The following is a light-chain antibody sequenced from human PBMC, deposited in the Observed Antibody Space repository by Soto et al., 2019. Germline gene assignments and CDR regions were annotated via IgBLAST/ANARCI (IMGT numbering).Light chain of an antibody. CDR2: DVS. J-gene: IGLJ2*01. Sequence: QSALTQPASVSASPGQSITISCTGTSSDIGAYNSVSWYQQHPGKAPQLMIYDVSYRPSGISSRFSGSKSGNTAPLTISGVQADDDGDYYCASYTRARIRVFGGGTKLTVL. CDR3: ASYTRARIRV. V-gene: IGLV2-14*01. CDR1: SSDIGAYNS.